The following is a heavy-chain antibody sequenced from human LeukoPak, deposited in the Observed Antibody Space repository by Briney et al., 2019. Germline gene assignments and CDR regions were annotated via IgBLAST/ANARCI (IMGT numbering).Heavy chain of an antibody. D-gene: IGHD1-26*01. CDR1: GFTFSSYE. J-gene: IGHJ4*02. CDR2: ISSSGSTI. Sequence: GGSLRLSCAASGFTFSSYEMNWVRQAPGKGLEWVSYISSSGSTIYYADSVKGRFTISRDNARNSLYLEMNSLRTEDTAVYYCARVGAWELQRVFDYWGQGTLVTVSS. CDR3: ARVGAWELQRVFDY. V-gene: IGHV3-48*03.